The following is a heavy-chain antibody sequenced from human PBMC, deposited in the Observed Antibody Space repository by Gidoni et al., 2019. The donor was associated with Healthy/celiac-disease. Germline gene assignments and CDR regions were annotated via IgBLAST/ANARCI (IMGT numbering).Heavy chain of an antibody. D-gene: IGHD2-21*01. J-gene: IGHJ4*02. CDR1: GFTFSSYA. V-gene: IGHV3-64*01. Sequence: EVQLVESGGGLVQPGGSLRLSCAASGFTFSSYAMHWVRQAPGKGLEYVSALSSNGGSTYYANSVKGRFTISRDNSKNTLYLQMGSLRAEDMAVYYCARSGGDGYNHFDYWGQGTLVTVAS. CDR2: LSSNGGST. CDR3: ARSGGDGYNHFDY.